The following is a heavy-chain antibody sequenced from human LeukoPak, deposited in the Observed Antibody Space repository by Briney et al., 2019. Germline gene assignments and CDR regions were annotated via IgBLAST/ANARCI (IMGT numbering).Heavy chain of an antibody. CDR3: AKKMASVNYPFNY. CDR2: ISGSGGST. V-gene: IGHV3-23*01. CDR1: GFTFSSYW. Sequence: GGSLRLSCAASGFTFSSYWMRWVRQAPGKGLECVSVISGSGGSTYYADSVKGRFTISRDNSKNTLYLQMNSLRAEDTAVYYCAKKMASVNYPFNYWGQGTLVTVSS. J-gene: IGHJ4*02. D-gene: IGHD5-24*01.